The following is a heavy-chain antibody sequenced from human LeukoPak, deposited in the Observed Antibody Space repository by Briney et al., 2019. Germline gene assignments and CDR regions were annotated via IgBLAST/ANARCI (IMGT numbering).Heavy chain of an antibody. Sequence: GRSLRLSCAASGFTFGSPWMHWVRHAPGKGLVRVSRINSDGSATAYADSVKGRFTISRDNAENTLYLQMNSLRAEDTAVYYCARGTAGYYSSYFDYWGQGTLVTVSS. D-gene: IGHD3-22*01. CDR2: INSDGSAT. CDR1: GFTFGSPW. CDR3: ARGTAGYYSSYFDY. J-gene: IGHJ4*02. V-gene: IGHV3-74*01.